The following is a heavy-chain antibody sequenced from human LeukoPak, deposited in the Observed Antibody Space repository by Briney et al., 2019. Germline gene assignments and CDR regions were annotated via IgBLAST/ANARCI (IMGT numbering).Heavy chain of an antibody. D-gene: IGHD3-22*01. V-gene: IGHV4-31*03. CDR2: IYYSGST. Sequence: SETLSLTCTVSGGSISSGGYYRSLIRQHPGKGLEWIGYIYYSGSTYYNPSLKSRVTISVDTSKNQFSLKLSSVTAADTAVYYCARELVYYYDSSGYYDYWAREPWSPSPQ. J-gene: IGHJ4*02. CDR1: GGSISSGGYY. CDR3: ARELVYYYDSSGYYDY.